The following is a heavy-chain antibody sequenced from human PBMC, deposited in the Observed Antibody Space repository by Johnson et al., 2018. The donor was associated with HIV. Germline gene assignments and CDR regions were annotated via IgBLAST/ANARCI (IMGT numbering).Heavy chain of an antibody. CDR2: ISYDGSSK. CDR1: AFTFSNYA. V-gene: IGHV3-30-3*01. Sequence: QVQLVESGGGVVQPGRSLRLACAASAFTFSNYAMHWVRQAPGKGLEWVAVISYDGSSKYYAESLKGRISISRDNSMNTLYLQMNSLRAEDTAVYYCAKVLAGIAARPLTFDAFDIWGQGTMVTVSS. CDR3: AKVLAGIAARPLTFDAFDI. D-gene: IGHD6-6*01. J-gene: IGHJ3*02.